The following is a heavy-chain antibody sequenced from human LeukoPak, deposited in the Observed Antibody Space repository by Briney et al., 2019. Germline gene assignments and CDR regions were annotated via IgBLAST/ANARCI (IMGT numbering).Heavy chain of an antibody. J-gene: IGHJ3*02. V-gene: IGHV4-59*01. CDR2: IYYSGST. Sequence: SETLSLTCTVSSGSISSYYWSWIRQPPGKGLEWIGYIYYSGSTNYNPSLKSRVTISVDTSKNQFSLKLSSVTAADTAVYYCARDPTLIRAGAFDIWGQGTMVTVSS. D-gene: IGHD2-15*01. CDR1: SGSISSYY. CDR3: ARDPTLIRAGAFDI.